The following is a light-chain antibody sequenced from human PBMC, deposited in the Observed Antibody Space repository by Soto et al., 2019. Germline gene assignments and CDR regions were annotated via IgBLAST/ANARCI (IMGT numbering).Light chain of an antibody. CDR2: GAS. V-gene: IGKV3-20*01. Sequence: EIVLTQSPGTLSLFPGERAALSCRASQSVNNDYLAWYHQKPGRAPRLVIYGASKRATGIPDRFSGSGSGTDFTLTISRLEPEDVAVYYGQQYGSSPWTFGQGTNVEIK. CDR1: QSVNNDY. J-gene: IGKJ1*01. CDR3: QQYGSSPWT.